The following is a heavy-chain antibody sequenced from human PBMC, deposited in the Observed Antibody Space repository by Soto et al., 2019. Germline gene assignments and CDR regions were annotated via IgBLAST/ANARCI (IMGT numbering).Heavy chain of an antibody. V-gene: IGHV4-61*01. CDR1: GASVSSNSYY. Sequence: SETLSLTCIVSGASVSSNSYYWTWIRQPPGKGLEWIGYTDYSGSTKYNPSLKSRATISVDTSNNQFPLRVSSVTAADTAMYYCARADRQYCSVSTCYIFDYWGQGTQVTVSS. J-gene: IGHJ4*02. CDR3: ARADRQYCSVSTCYIFDY. D-gene: IGHD2-2*02. CDR2: TDYSGST.